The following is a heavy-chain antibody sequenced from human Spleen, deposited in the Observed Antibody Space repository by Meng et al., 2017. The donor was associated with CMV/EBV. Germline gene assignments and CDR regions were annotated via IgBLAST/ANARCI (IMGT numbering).Heavy chain of an antibody. J-gene: IGHJ3*01. CDR1: GYSFSSYY. V-gene: IGHV1-46*01. Sequence: ASVKVSCKASGYSFSSYYIHWVRQAPGQGLEWVGTVNPRGGDTSNAQKFHGRVTMTRDTSTSTVYMELGSLRSEDTALYYCARQDQLLFGGAFDVWGQGTMVTVS. CDR2: VNPRGGDT. CDR3: ARQDQLLFGGAFDV. D-gene: IGHD2-21*02.